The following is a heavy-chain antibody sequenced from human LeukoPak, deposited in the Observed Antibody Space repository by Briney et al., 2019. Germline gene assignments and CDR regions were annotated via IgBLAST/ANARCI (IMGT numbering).Heavy chain of an antibody. D-gene: IGHD3-10*01. CDR2: ISSSGSTI. CDR1: GFTFSDYY. CDR3: ARSYYYGSGSYVP. Sequence: GGSLRLSCAASGFTFSDYYMSWIRQAPGKGLEWVSYISSSGSTIYYADSVKGRFTISRDNAKNSLYLQMNSLRAEGTAVYYCARSYYYGSGSYVPWGQGTLVTVSS. V-gene: IGHV3-11*01. J-gene: IGHJ5*02.